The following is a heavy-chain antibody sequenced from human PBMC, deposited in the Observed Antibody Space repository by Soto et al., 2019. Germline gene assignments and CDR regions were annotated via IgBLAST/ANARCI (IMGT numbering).Heavy chain of an antibody. CDR1: GCTFTSYD. CDR2: MNPNSGNT. J-gene: IGHJ6*02. D-gene: IGHD1-1*01. V-gene: IGHV1-8*01. CDR3: ARGRGKFDYYYYGMDV. Sequence: ASVKVSCKASGCTFTSYDINWVRQATGQGLEWMGWMNPNSGNTGYAQKFQGRVTMTRNTSISTAYMELSSLRSEDTAVYYCARGRGKFDYYYYGMDVWGQGTTVTVSS.